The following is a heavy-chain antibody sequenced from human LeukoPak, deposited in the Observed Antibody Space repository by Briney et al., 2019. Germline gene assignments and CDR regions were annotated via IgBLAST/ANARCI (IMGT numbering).Heavy chain of an antibody. CDR2: IDPEDDET. D-gene: IGHD3-3*02. CDR3: ARVSSTLAQGGALSFDY. Sequence: ASVKVSCKASGYSFSDYFIHWIQHVPGKGLKWMGRIDPEDDETMFSRKFQGRVTITADPSTETVNMELGGLRSDDTAVYYCARVSSTLAQGGALSFDYWGQGTLVTVSS. J-gene: IGHJ4*02. V-gene: IGHV1-69-2*01. CDR1: GYSFSDYF.